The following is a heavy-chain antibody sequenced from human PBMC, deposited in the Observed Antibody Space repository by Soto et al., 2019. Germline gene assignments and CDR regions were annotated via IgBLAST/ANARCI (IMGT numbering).Heavy chain of an antibody. J-gene: IGHJ6*04. CDR2: IIPIFGTA. CDR1: GGTFSSYA. Sequence: QLQLVQSGAEVKKPGSSVKVSCKASGGTFSSYAISWVRQAPGQGLEWMGGIIPIFGTANYAQKFQGRVTITADESTSTAYMELSSLRSEDTAVYYCTKNYYGSGSYYYYGMDVWGKGTTVTVSS. V-gene: IGHV1-69*01. D-gene: IGHD3-10*01. CDR3: TKNYYGSGSYYYYGMDV.